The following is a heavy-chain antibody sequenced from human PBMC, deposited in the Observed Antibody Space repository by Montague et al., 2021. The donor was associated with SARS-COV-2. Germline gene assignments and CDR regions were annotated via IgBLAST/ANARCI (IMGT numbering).Heavy chain of an antibody. CDR3: VRDCYDTSDYFQGTFDF. CDR1: GASINNYY. D-gene: IGHD3-22*01. J-gene: IGHJ4*02. Sequence: SETLSLTCSVSGASINNYYWSWIRQPPAKGLEWIGYIYYTGSTNYNPSLSNRITISIDTSTNQFSLKLRSVTPADTAVSLCVRDCYDTSDYFQGTFDFWGQGTLVTVSS. CDR2: IYYTGST. V-gene: IGHV4-59*01.